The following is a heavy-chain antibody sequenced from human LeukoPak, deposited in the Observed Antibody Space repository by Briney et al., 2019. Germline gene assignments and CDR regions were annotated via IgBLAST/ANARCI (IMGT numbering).Heavy chain of an antibody. V-gene: IGHV3-53*01. CDR1: GFTFSSYN. D-gene: IGHD2-2*01. CDR2: IHRDDKT. CDR3: AREVISTPSYFDY. Sequence: GGSLRLSCAASGFTFSSYNMNWVRRAPGKGLEWVSFIHRDDKTYYADSVKGRFTMSRDSSKNTLYLQMNSLGADDTAVYYCAREVISTPSYFDYWGQGILVTVSS. J-gene: IGHJ4*02.